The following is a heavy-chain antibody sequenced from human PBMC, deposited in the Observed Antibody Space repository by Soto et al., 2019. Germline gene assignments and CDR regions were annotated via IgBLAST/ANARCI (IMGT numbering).Heavy chain of an antibody. D-gene: IGHD3-22*01. V-gene: IGHV4-31*03. CDR3: ARGGYYYENSGQNAYDY. Sequence: TLSLTCTVPGGSISSGGYYWSWIRQHPGKGLEWIGYIYYGGSTYYNPSLKSRATISGDTSKNQFSLKLSSVTAADTAVYYCARGGYYYENSGQNAYDYWGQGILVTVSS. J-gene: IGHJ4*01. CDR2: IYYGGST. CDR1: GGSISSGGYY.